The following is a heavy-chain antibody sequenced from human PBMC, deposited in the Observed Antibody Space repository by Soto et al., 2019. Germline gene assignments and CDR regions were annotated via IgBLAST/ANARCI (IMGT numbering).Heavy chain of an antibody. V-gene: IGHV4-59*01. CDR1: GGSISSYY. J-gene: IGHJ4*02. CDR3: ATDSLYSSAWEGGYDY. D-gene: IGHD6-19*01. CDR2: IYYSGST. Sequence: PSETLSLTCTVSGGSISSYYWSWIRQPPGKGLEWIGYIYYSGSTNYNPSLKSRVTISVDTSKNQFSLKLSSVTAADTAVYYCATDSLYSSAWEGGYDYWVQGTLVTVSS.